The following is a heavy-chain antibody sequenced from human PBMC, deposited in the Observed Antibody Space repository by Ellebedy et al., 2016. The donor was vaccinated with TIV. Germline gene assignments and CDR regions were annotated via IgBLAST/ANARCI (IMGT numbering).Heavy chain of an antibody. CDR2: ISDSGTYT. J-gene: IGHJ4*02. D-gene: IGHD2-15*01. V-gene: IGHV3-21*06. CDR1: GFTFGTYS. CDR3: ARRVVQTTLVVATSDV. Sequence: GESLKISCAASGFTFGTYSMNWVRQAPGKGLEWVSSISDSGTYTYYADSVKGRFTISRDKAKNSLDLQMNSLRAEDTAVYYCARRVVQTTLVVATSDVWGQGTLVTVSS.